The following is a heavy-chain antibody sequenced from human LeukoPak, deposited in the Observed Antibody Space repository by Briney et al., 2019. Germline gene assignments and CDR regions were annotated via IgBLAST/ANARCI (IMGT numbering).Heavy chain of an antibody. CDR1: GFIFSGYW. J-gene: IGHJ4*02. Sequence: GGSLRLSCAASGFIFSGYWMTWVRQTPGKGLEWVANIKHDGSAANYMDSVRGRFTVSRDNAKNSLYLQMNSLRVDDTAVYYCARLVGDRTIYDYWGQGTLVTVSS. V-gene: IGHV3-7*01. D-gene: IGHD1-26*01. CDR3: ARLVGDRTIYDY. CDR2: IKHDGSAA.